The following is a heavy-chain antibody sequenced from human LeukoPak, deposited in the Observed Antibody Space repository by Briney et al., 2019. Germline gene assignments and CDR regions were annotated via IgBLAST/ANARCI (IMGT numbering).Heavy chain of an antibody. V-gene: IGHV4-34*01. Sequence: SETLSLTCAVYGGSFSGYYWNWIRQPPGKGLEWIGEINNSGSTNYNPSLKSRVTISRDTSKNQFSLKLSSVTAADTAVFYCASGRAFFDWGQGTLVTVSS. CDR3: ASGRAFFD. J-gene: IGHJ4*02. CDR2: INNSGST. D-gene: IGHD3-3*02. CDR1: GGSFSGYY.